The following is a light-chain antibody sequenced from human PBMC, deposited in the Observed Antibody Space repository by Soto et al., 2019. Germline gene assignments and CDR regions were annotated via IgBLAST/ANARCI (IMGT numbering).Light chain of an antibody. CDR3: SSYAGSNTVI. J-gene: IGLJ2*01. Sequence: QSALTQPPSASGSPGQSVTISCTGTSSDVGGYNCVSWYQQHPGKAPKLMIYEVTKRPSGVPDRFSGSKSDNTASLTVSGLQAEDEADYYCSSYAGSNTVIFGEGTKVTVL. CDR2: EVT. CDR1: SSDVGGYNC. V-gene: IGLV2-8*01.